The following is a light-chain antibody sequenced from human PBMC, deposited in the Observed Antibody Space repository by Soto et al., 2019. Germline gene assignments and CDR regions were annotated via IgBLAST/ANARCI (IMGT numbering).Light chain of an antibody. J-gene: IGKJ1*01. CDR2: KAS. CDR1: QSISSW. CDR3: QQYNSYWT. V-gene: IGKV1-5*03. Sequence: DIQMTQSPSTLSASVGDIVTITCRASQSISSWLAWYQQKPGKAPKLLIYKASSLESGVPSRFGGSGYGTEFTLTISSLQPDDFATYYCQQYNSYWTFGQGTKVDIK.